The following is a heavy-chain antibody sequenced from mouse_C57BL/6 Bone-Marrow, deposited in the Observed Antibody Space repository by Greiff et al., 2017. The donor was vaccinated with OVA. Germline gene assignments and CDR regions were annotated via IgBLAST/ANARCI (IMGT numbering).Heavy chain of an antibody. Sequence: DVKLQESGAELVRPGASVKLSCTASGFNIKDYYMHWVKQRPEQGLEWIGRIDPEDGDTEYAPKFQGKATMTADTSSNTAYLQLSSLTSEDTAVYYCVLRRFGVSYAMDYWGQGTSVTVSS. J-gene: IGHJ4*01. V-gene: IGHV14-1*01. D-gene: IGHD1-1*01. CDR2: IDPEDGDT. CDR1: GFNIKDYY. CDR3: VLRRFGVSYAMDY.